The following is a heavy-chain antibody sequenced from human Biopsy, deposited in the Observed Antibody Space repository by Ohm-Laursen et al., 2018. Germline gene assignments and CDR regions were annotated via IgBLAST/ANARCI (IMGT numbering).Heavy chain of an antibody. CDR2: INPNSGGT. CDR1: GYTFIDYY. Sequence: ASVKVSCKASGYTFIDYYIHWVRQAPGQGLEWMGWINPNSGGTKYAQKFQGRVTMTTDTSTSTAYMELRSLRSDDTAFYYCARDGKYDSRGYWGPGTLVTVSS. V-gene: IGHV1-2*02. CDR3: ARDGKYDSRGY. J-gene: IGHJ4*02. D-gene: IGHD3-22*01.